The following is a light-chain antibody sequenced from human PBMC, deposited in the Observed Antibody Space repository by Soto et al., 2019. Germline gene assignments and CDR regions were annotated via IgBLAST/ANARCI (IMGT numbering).Light chain of an antibody. Sequence: QSALAQPASVSGSPGQSITISCTATSSDVGSFNYVSWYQHPPGKAPKLMIYEVTCRPSGVSNRFSGSKSGNTASLTISGLQAEDEADYYCVSYATSTPLYVFGSGTKVTVL. V-gene: IGLV2-14*01. CDR3: VSYATSTPLYV. CDR2: EVT. J-gene: IGLJ1*01. CDR1: SSDVGSFNY.